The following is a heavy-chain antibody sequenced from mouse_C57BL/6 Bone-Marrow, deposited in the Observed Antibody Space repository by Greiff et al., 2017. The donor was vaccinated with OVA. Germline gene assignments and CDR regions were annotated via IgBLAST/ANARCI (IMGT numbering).Heavy chain of an antibody. V-gene: IGHV1-42*01. D-gene: IGHD2-12*01. CDR2: INPSTGGT. Sequence: VQLQQSGPELVKPGASVKISCKASGYSFTGYYMNWVKQSPEKSLEWIGEINPSTGGTTYNQKFKAKATLTVDKSSSTAYMQLKSLTSVDSAVYDGAKDDSFDYWGQGTTLTVSS. CDR1: GYSFTGYY. CDR3: AKDDSFDY. J-gene: IGHJ2*01.